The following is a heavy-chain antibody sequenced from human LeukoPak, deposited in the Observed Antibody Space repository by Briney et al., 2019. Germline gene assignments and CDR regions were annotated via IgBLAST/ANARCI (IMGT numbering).Heavy chain of an antibody. CDR2: INANTGGT. CDR3: ARIGYSSTFDY. V-gene: IGHV1-2*02. D-gene: IGHD6-13*01. CDR1: GYTFTGYY. J-gene: IGHJ4*02. Sequence: ASVKVSCKASGYTFTGYYLHWVRQAPGQGLEWMGWINANTGGTNYAQKFQGKFTMMRDTSITTVYMELSRLAFDDTAVYFCARIGYSSTFDYWGQGTLVTVSS.